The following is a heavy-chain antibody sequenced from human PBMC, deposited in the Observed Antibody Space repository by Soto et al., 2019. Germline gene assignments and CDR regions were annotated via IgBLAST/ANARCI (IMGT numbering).Heavy chain of an antibody. Sequence: ESGGVVVQPGGSLRLSCAASGFTFDDYTMHWVRQAPGKGLEWVSLISWDGGSTYYADSVKGRFTISRDNSKNSLYLQMNSLRTEDTALYYCTKGGYDSSGYGYWGQGTLVTVSS. J-gene: IGHJ4*02. CDR2: ISWDGGST. CDR3: TKGGYDSSGYGY. V-gene: IGHV3-43*01. CDR1: GFTFDDYT. D-gene: IGHD3-22*01.